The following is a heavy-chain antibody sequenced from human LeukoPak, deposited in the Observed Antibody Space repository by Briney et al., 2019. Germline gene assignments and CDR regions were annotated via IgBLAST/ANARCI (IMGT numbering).Heavy chain of an antibody. CDR3: ASGRTDIVVVPATLRNYYFDY. Sequence: SVKFSCKASGGTFSSYAISWVRQAPGQGLEWMGGIMPLFGTAKNAQKFQGRVTITADKSTSTAYMELSSLRSEDTAVYYCASGRTDIVVVPATLRNYYFDYWGQGTLVTVSS. CDR2: IMPLFGTA. J-gene: IGHJ4*02. CDR1: GGTFSSYA. V-gene: IGHV1-69*06. D-gene: IGHD2-2*01.